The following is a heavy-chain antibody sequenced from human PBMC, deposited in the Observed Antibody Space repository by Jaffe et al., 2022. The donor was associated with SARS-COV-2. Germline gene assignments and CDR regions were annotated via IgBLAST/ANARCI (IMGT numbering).Heavy chain of an antibody. Sequence: EVQLLESGGGLVLPGGSLRLSCAASRFSFATYAMHWVRQAPGKGLEWVSSITGSGGSAYYADSVKGRFTVSRDNSKNTLYLQMNRLAAEDTAVYYCAKGGGSNPVSSSCDYWGQGTLVTVSS. CDR2: ITGSGGSA. CDR1: RFSFATYA. CDR3: AKGGGSNPVSSSCDY. J-gene: IGHJ4*02. V-gene: IGHV3-23*01. D-gene: IGHD6-13*01.